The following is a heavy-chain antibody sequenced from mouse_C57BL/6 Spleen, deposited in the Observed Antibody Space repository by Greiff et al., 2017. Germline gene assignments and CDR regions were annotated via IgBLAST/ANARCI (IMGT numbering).Heavy chain of an antibody. Sequence: EVQLQQSVAELVRPGASVKLSCKASGYTFKNTYMHWVKQRPEQGLEWIGRIDPANGNTKYNPKFQGKATITADTSSNTAYLQLSSLTSEDTAIYYGAKEEGYNEYDLDYWGQGTTLTVSS. CDR2: IDPANGNT. CDR1: GYTFKNTY. D-gene: IGHD2-2*01. CDR3: AKEEGYNEYDLDY. V-gene: IGHV14-3*01. J-gene: IGHJ2*01.